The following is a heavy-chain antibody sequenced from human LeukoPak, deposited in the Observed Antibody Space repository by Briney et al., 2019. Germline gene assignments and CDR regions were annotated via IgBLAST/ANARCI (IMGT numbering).Heavy chain of an antibody. V-gene: IGHV4-59*01. CDR2: IYYSGST. CDR3: ARVRAGVYYYCGMDV. J-gene: IGHJ6*02. Sequence: SETLSLTCTVSGGSISSYYWSWIRQPPGKGLEWIGYIYYSGSTNYNPSLKSRVTISVDTSKNQCSLKLSSVTAADTAVYYCARVRAGVYYYCGMDVWGQGTTVTVSS. CDR1: GGSISSYY.